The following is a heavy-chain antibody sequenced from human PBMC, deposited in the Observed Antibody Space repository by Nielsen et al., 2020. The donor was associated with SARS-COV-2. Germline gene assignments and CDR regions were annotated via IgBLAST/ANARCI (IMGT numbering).Heavy chain of an antibody. CDR2: INPNSGGT. CDR3: ATENPYFDWLSTGLVGYYYGMDV. J-gene: IGHJ6*02. V-gene: IGHV1-18*01. D-gene: IGHD3-9*01. CDR1: GYTFTSYG. Sequence: ASVKVSCKASGYTFTSYGISWVRQAPGQGLEWMGRINPNSGGTNYAQKFQGRVTMTEDTSTDTAYMELSSLRSEDTAVYYCATENPYFDWLSTGLVGYYYGMDVWGQGTTVTVSS.